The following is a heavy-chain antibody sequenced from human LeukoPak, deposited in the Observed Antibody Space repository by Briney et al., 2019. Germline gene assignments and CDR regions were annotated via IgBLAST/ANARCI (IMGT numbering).Heavy chain of an antibody. V-gene: IGHV3-21*01. CDR2: ISSSSSYI. J-gene: IGHJ4*02. Sequence: GGSLRLSCAASGFTFSSYSMNWVRQAPGKGLEWVSSISSSSSYIYYADSVKGRFTISRDNAKNSLYLQMNSLRAEDTAVYYCARGLGSSRAVLTPDYWGQGTLVTVSS. CDR1: GFTFSSYS. CDR3: ARGLGSSRAVLTPDY. D-gene: IGHD6-13*01.